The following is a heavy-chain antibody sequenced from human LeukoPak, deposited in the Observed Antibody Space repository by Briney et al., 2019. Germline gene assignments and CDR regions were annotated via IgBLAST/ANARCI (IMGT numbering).Heavy chain of an antibody. CDR3: ARGYCSGGSCYDY. J-gene: IGHJ4*02. CDR2: IYYSGST. CDR1: GGSISSYY. V-gene: IGHV4-59*01. D-gene: IGHD2-15*01. Sequence: SETLSLTCTVSGGSISSYYWSWIRQLPGKGLEWIGYIYYSGSTNYNPSLKSRVTISVDTSKNQFSLKLSSVTAADTAVYYCARGYCSGGSCYDYWGQGTLVTVSS.